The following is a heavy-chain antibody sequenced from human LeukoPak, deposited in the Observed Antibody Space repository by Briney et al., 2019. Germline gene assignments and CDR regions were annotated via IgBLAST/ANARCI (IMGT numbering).Heavy chain of an antibody. CDR2: IFYSGGS. D-gene: IGHD2-2*01. J-gene: IGHJ3*02. CDR3: ARLGSTFDI. Sequence: KSSGTLSLTCTVSGGSISSYYWTWIRQPPGKGLEWIGYIFYSGGSNYNPSLKSRVTISVDTSKDHFSLKLSSVTAADTAVYYCARLGSTFDIWGQGTMVTVSS. V-gene: IGHV4-59*08. CDR1: GGSISSYY.